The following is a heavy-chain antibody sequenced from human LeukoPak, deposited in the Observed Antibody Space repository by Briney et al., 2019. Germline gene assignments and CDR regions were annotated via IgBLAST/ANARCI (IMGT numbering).Heavy chain of an antibody. V-gene: IGHV3-23*01. J-gene: IGHJ3*01. D-gene: IGHD4-17*01. CDR3: GRGPNGDYVGAFDF. Sequence: PGGSLRLSCAASGFPFRSFAMTWVRQAPGRGVEWVSSIRGSGAGTSYGDSVKGRFTMSRDNSKNTLYLQMNSPRVEDTAIYYCGRGPNGDYVGAFDFWGLGTLVTVSS. CDR1: GFPFRSFA. CDR2: IRGSGAGT.